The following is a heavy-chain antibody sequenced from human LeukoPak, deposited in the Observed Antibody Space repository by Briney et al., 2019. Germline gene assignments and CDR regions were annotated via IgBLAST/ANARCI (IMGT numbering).Heavy chain of an antibody. CDR1: GFIFSTYT. CDR2: ISFDGTYK. D-gene: IGHD6-13*01. Sequence: GGSLRLSCTGSGFIFSTYTMHWVRQAPDKGLEWVAVISFDGTYKFYADSVKGRFTISRDNSKNTLYLQMNSLRAEDTAVYYCARDSSSNFDYWGQGTLVTVSS. V-gene: IGHV3-30-3*01. J-gene: IGHJ4*02. CDR3: ARDSSSNFDY.